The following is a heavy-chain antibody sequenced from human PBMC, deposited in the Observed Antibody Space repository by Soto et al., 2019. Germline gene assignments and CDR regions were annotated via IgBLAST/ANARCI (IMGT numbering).Heavy chain of an antibody. D-gene: IGHD3-9*01. CDR2: ISTRSSSI. Sequence: PGGSLRLSCAASGFTFSGYSMNWVRQAPGKGLEWVSFISTRSSSIYYADSVKGRFTISGDDAKSSLFLQMNSLRDEDTAVYYCARDLYSRYFDTRGLVDWGQVTSVTVSS. V-gene: IGHV3-48*02. J-gene: IGHJ6*02. CDR1: GFTFSGYS. CDR3: ARDLYSRYFDTRGLVD.